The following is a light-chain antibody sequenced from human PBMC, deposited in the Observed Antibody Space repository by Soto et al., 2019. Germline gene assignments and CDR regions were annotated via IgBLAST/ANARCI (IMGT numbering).Light chain of an antibody. V-gene: IGLV2-8*01. CDR2: EVS. CDR1: SSDVGGYNY. Sequence: QSVLTQPPSASGSPGQSVTISCTGTSSDVGGYNYVSWYQQHLGKAPKLMIYEVSKRPSGVPDRFSGSKSGNTASLTVSGLQAEDEADYYCSSYAGSNNFVFGTG. CDR3: SSYAGSNNFV. J-gene: IGLJ1*01.